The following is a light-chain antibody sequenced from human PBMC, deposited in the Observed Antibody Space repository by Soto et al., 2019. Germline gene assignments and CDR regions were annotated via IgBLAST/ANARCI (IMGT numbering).Light chain of an antibody. CDR3: QKYNSVPVT. Sequence: DMQMTQSPSSLSASAGDRVTITCRASQGISNDLAWYQQKPGKVPKLLIYGASTLHSGVPSRFSGSGSGTDFTLTISSLQPEDVATYYCQKYNSVPVTFGPGTKVDIK. J-gene: IGKJ3*01. V-gene: IGKV1-27*01. CDR2: GAS. CDR1: QGISND.